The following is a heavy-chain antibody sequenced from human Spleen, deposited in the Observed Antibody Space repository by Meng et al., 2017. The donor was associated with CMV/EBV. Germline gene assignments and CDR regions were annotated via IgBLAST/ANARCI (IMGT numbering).Heavy chain of an antibody. Sequence: SETLSLTCTVSGGSISTYYWTWIRQPPGEGLEWIAYIHYTGSTNYNPSLKSRVTLSLDTSKNHLSLELRSVTAADTAVYYCAREAHCTTTGCYGPNWFDPWGQGTLVTVS. CDR3: AREAHCTTTGCYGPNWFDP. D-gene: IGHD2-2*01. CDR1: GGSISTYY. V-gene: IGHV4-59*01. CDR2: IHYTGST. J-gene: IGHJ5*02.